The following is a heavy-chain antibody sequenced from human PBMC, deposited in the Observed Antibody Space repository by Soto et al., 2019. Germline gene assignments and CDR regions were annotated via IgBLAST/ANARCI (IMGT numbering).Heavy chain of an antibody. J-gene: IGHJ3*02. CDR2: IWYDGSHK. D-gene: IGHD5-12*01. V-gene: IGHV3-33*03. CDR1: GFTFSSYR. CDR3: AGPRYSGDAPDALEI. Sequence: QVQLVESGGAVVQPGTSLRLSCTASGFTFSSYRMHWVRQAPGKGLEWVAIIWYDGSHKFYVDSVKGRFAVSRDNSKNTVYLQMNRLTGEDTAVDYCAGPRYSGDAPDALEIWGRGTLVTISS.